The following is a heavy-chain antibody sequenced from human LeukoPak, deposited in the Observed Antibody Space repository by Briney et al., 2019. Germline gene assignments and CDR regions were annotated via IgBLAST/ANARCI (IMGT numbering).Heavy chain of an antibody. J-gene: IGHJ6*03. CDR1: GGTFSSYA. D-gene: IGHD3-10*01. CDR2: IIPIFGTA. CDR3: AREGADYYGPGSYYSAYYYMDV. Sequence: GASVKVSCKASGGTFSSYAISWVRQAPGQGLEWMGGIIPIFGTANYAQKFQGRVTITADESTSTAYMELSSLRSEDTAVYYCAREGADYYGPGSYYSAYYYMDVWGKGTRSPSP. V-gene: IGHV1-69*13.